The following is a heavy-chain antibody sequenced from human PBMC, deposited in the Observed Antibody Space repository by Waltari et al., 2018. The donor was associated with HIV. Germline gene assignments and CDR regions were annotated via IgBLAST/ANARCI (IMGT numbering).Heavy chain of an antibody. CDR1: GYTCLNRY. CDR3: ARSRDYGAGKDYDMDV. J-gene: IGHJ6*02. V-gene: IGHV1-45*02. Sequence: QMQLVQAGAEVKKTGSSLKGSCKASGYTCLNRYLHWVRQAPGQALEWMGWITPFNGNTNYAQKFQNRVTITRERSMSTAYMELSSLRFEDTAMYYCARSRDYGAGKDYDMDVWGQGTTVTVSS. CDR2: ITPFNGNT. D-gene: IGHD3-10*01.